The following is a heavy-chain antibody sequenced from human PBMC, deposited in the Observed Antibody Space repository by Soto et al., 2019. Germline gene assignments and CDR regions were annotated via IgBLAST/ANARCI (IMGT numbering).Heavy chain of an antibody. J-gene: IGHJ4*02. CDR2: INQSGST. Sequence: QVQLQQWGAGLLKPSETLSLSCAVYGASFSGYYWNWIRQPPGKGLEWIGEINQSGSTNYSPSLKTRVTVSVDTSKKQISLRLNSVTAADTAVYYCARRFSRTGRYFDYWGQGTLVTVSS. CDR1: GASFSGYY. CDR3: ARRFSRTGRYFDY. V-gene: IGHV4-34*02.